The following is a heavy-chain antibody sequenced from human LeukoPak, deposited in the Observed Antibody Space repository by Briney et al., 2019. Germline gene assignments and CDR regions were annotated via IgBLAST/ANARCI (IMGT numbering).Heavy chain of an antibody. D-gene: IGHD3-10*01. CDR3: ARGATMVRGGNGYWFDP. CDR2: INPNSGGT. CDR1: GYTFTGYY. J-gene: IGHJ5*02. V-gene: IGHV1-2*02. Sequence: GASVKVSCEASGYTFTGYYMHWVRQAPGQGLEWMGWINPNSGGTNYAQKFQGRVTITRNTSISTAYMELSGLRSEDTAVYYCARGATMVRGGNGYWFDPWGQGTLVTVSS.